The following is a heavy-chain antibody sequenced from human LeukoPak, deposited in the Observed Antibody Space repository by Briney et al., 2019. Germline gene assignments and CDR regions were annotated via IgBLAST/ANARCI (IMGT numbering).Heavy chain of an antibody. CDR1: GSGGTISN. J-gene: IGHJ4*03. D-gene: IGHD2-15*01. V-gene: IGHV1-2*02. CDR3: AIRVSPEISVVFRLDD. CDR2: INPKSGGT. Sequence: ASVTLSCTSSGSGGTISNYLWWCRPHGQGREWMGWINPKSGGTKYVQKLQGRVTMTTVASISTAYMELNSVTAADTAVYFCAIRVSPEISVVFRLDDWGQGTLVTVST.